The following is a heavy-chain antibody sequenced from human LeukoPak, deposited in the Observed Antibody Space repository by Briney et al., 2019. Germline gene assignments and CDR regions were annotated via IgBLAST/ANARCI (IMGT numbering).Heavy chain of an antibody. Sequence: SETLSLTCTVSGGSISSYYWSWIRQPPGKGLEWIGYIYYSGSTNYNPSLKSRVTISVDTSKNQFSLKLSSVTAADTAVYYCARGYGDNVSYYYSYRDVWGKGTTVTVSS. CDR2: IYYSGST. D-gene: IGHD4-17*01. J-gene: IGHJ6*03. CDR3: ARGYGDNVSYYYSYRDV. CDR1: GGSISSYY. V-gene: IGHV4-59*01.